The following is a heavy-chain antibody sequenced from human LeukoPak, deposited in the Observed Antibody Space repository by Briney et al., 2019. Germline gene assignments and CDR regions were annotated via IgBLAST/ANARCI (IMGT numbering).Heavy chain of an antibody. CDR3: ARRGAVAGTGDY. V-gene: IGHV3-30*02. CDR1: GFTFSSYG. D-gene: IGHD6-19*01. CDR2: IRYDGSNK. J-gene: IGHJ4*02. Sequence: PGGSLRLSCAASGFTFSSYGMHWVRQAPGKGLEWVAFIRYDGSNKYYADSVKGRFTISRDNSKNTLYLQMNSLRAEDTAVYYCARRGAVAGTGDYWGQGTLVTVSS.